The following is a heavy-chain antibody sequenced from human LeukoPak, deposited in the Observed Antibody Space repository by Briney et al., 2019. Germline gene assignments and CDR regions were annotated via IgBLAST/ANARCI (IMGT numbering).Heavy chain of an antibody. Sequence: PSETLSLTCIVSGGSISSYYWSWIRQSPGKGLEWIGYIYYSGSTNYNPSLKSRVTISVDTSKNQFSLKLSSVTAADTAVYYCARDFFGWSGYHDAFDIWGQGTMVTVSS. D-gene: IGHD3-3*01. J-gene: IGHJ3*02. CDR1: GGSISSYY. CDR3: ARDFFGWSGYHDAFDI. V-gene: IGHV4-59*01. CDR2: IYYSGST.